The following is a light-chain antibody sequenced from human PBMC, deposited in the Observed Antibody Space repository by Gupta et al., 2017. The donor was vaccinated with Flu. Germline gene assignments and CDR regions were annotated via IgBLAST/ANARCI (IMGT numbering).Light chain of an antibody. V-gene: IGLV2-14*01. CDR3: SSYTISGTLVL. CDR2: DVS. J-gene: IGLJ2*01. CDR1: SSDVGGYNH. Sequence: QSALTQPAPVSGAPGQSITISCSGTSSDVGGYNHVSWYQHHPGKAPKLLIYDVSNRPSGTSNRFSGSKSGNTASLTISGIQSEDEADYYCSSYTISGTLVLFGGGTKLTVL.